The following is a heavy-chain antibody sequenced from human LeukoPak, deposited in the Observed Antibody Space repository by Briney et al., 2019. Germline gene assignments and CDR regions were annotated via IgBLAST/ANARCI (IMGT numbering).Heavy chain of an antibody. CDR1: GDSVSSNSAA. Sequence: RSQTLSLTCAISGDSVSSNSAAWNWIRQSPSRGLEWLGRTYYRSKWYNDYAVSVKSRITINPDTSKNQFSLQLNSVTPEDTAVYYCARDPTARYSSSFGYYFDYWGQGTLVTVSS. CDR2: TYYRSKWYN. J-gene: IGHJ4*02. D-gene: IGHD6-6*01. V-gene: IGHV6-1*01. CDR3: ARDPTARYSSSFGYYFDY.